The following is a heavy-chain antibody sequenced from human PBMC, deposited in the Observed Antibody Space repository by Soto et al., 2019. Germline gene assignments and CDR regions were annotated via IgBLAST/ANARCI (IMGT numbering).Heavy chain of an antibody. CDR2: IFFTGAT. CDR3: ARAERFPRSWFDS. V-gene: IGHV4-61*01. CDR1: GDSVTFGHYY. Sequence: PSETLSLTCIVSGDSVTFGHYYWSWIRQPPGKGLEWIGHIFFTGATNYSPSLKSRVTMSVDTSKRQFSLNLTSVTAADTAIYLCARAERFPRSWFDSWGQGTQVTVSS. J-gene: IGHJ5*01.